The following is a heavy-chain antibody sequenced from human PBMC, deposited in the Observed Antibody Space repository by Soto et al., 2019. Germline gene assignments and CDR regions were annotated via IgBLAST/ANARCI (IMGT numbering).Heavy chain of an antibody. CDR2: IYYSGST. CDR3: ARSLGLGELSLFLFGMDV. J-gene: IGHJ6*02. D-gene: IGHD3-16*02. V-gene: IGHV4-30-4*01. Sequence: SETLSLTCTVSGGSISSGDYYWSWIRQPPGKGLEWIGYIYYSGSTYYNPSLKSRVTISVDTSKNQFSLKLSSVTAADTAVYYCARSLGLGELSLFLFGMDVWGQGTTVTVS. CDR1: GGSISSGDYY.